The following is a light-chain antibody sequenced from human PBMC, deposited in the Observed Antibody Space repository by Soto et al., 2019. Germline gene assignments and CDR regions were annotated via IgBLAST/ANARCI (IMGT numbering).Light chain of an antibody. J-gene: IGLJ1*01. CDR2: DVN. CDR3: TSYTGSNTLEV. V-gene: IGLV2-14*03. Sequence: VLTQPASVSGSPGQSITISCTGTSSDIGAYNYVSWYRQHPGKAPQLLIYDVNNRPSGVSHRFSGSKSGNTASLTISGLQSEDEADYFCTSYTGSNTLEVFGPGTKGTVL. CDR1: SSDIGAYNY.